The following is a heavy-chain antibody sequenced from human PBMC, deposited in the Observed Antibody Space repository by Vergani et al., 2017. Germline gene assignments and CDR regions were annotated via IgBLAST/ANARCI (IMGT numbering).Heavy chain of an antibody. CDR2: IWYDGSNK. CDR3: ARGPYDYDSSGYFLDAVDI. J-gene: IGHJ3*02. V-gene: IGHV3-33*01. D-gene: IGHD3-22*01. Sequence: QVQLVESGGGVVQPGRSLRLSCAASGFTFSSYGMHWVRQAPGKGLEWVAVIWYDGSNKYYADSVKGRFTISRDNSKNTLYLQMNSLRAEDTAVYYCARGPYDYDSSGYFLDAVDIWGQGTMVTVSS. CDR1: GFTFSSYG.